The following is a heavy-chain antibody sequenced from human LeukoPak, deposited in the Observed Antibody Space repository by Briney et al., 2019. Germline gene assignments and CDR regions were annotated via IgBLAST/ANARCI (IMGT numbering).Heavy chain of an antibody. CDR1: GFTFSSFV. Sequence: PGGSLRLSCAASGFTFSSFVMAWVRQGPGKGLDLVSSITGDGGATYCADSLKGRCTISRDNSKNTLFLQMNTLRAEDTAVYYCATRIDQASGSGFHYWGQGTQVTVSS. J-gene: IGHJ4*02. D-gene: IGHD3-10*01. V-gene: IGHV3-23*01. CDR3: ATRIDQASGSGFHY. CDR2: ITGDGGAT.